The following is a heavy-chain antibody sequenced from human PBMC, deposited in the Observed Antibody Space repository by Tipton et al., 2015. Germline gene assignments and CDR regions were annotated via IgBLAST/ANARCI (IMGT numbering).Heavy chain of an antibody. CDR2: IFPGDSDT. J-gene: IGHJ4*02. D-gene: IGHD3-9*01. V-gene: IGHV5-51*01. CDR3: ARRLPYFEWSKVYYFDY. Sequence: QLVQSGAEVKKPGESLKISCNGSGYSFTSYWIGWVRQMPGKGLEWMGIIFPGDSDTRYSPSFQGQVTISADKSTSTAYLQWSSLKASDSAVYYCARRLPYFEWSKVYYFDYWGQGSPVTVSP. CDR1: GYSFTSYW.